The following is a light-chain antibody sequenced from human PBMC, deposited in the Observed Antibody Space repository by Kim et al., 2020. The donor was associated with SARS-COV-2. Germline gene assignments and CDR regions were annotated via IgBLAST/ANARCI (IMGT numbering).Light chain of an antibody. Sequence: GQSVTISCTGTSSDVGPYDRVSWYQQSPGTAPKLLILAVSSRPSGVPDRFSGSKSGNTASLTISGLQAEDEADYYCSSYTTTNTLIFGGGTQLTVL. CDR3: SSYTTTNTLI. CDR2: AVS. CDR1: SSDVGPYDR. J-gene: IGLJ2*01. V-gene: IGLV2-18*02.